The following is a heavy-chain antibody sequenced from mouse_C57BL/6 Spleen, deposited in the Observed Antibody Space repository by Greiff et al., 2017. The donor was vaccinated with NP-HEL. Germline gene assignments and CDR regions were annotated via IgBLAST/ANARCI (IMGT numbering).Heavy chain of an antibody. CDR2: ISSGGSYT. J-gene: IGHJ2*01. Sequence: EVQVVESGGDLVKPGGSLKLSCAASGFTFSSYGMSWVRQTPDKRLEWVATISSGGSYTYYPDSVKGRFTISRDNAKNTLYLQMSSLKSEDTAMYYCARHGYFDYWGQGTTLTVSS. CDR3: ARHGYFDY. V-gene: IGHV5-6*01. CDR1: GFTFSSYG.